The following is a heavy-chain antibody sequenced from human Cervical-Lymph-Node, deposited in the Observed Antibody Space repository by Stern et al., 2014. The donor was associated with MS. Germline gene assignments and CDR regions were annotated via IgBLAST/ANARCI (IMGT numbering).Heavy chain of an antibody. J-gene: IGHJ4*02. CDR2: MAHTGSS. D-gene: IGHD3-3*01. CDR3: ARDALTILGTDS. V-gene: IGHV4-61*01. CDR1: GGSVRNGLYY. Sequence: QVQLQESGPGLVTPSETLSLTCTVSGGSVRNGLYYWSWIRPPPGMGLEWIGCMAHTGSSNYNPSLKSRVTIAVDTSKNQFSLNLSSVTAADTAVYYCARDALTILGTDSWGQGTLVTVSS.